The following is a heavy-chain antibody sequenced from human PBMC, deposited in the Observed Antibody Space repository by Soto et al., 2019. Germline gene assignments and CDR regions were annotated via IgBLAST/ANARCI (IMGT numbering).Heavy chain of an antibody. CDR1: GFTFSSYS. CDR2: ISSSSSTI. CDR3: ARVPGATYYYGMDV. D-gene: IGHD1-1*01. Sequence: PGGSLRLSCAASGFTFSSYSMNWVRQAPGKGLEWVSYISSSSSTIYYADSVKGRFTISRDNAKNSLYLQMNSLRDEDTAVYYCARVPGATYYYGMDVWGQGNTVTGSS. J-gene: IGHJ6*02. V-gene: IGHV3-48*02.